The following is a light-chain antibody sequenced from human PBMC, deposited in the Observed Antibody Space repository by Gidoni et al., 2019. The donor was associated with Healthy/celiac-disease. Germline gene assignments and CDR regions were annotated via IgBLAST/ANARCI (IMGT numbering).Light chain of an antibody. CDR2: DVS. J-gene: IGLJ1*01. CDR1: SSDVGGYNY. CDR3: SSYTSSSTLNYV. Sequence: HSALTQPASVSGSPGQSLTISCTGTSSDVGGYNYVPWYQQHPGKAPKLMIYDVSNRPSGVSNRFSGSKSGNTASLTISGLQAEDEADYYCSSYTSSSTLNYVFGTGTKVTVL. V-gene: IGLV2-14*03.